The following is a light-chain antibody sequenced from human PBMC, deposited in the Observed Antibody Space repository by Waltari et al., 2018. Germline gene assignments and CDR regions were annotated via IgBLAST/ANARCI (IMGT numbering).Light chain of an antibody. V-gene: IGKV2-28*01. CDR1: QSLLHSSGYNY. CDR2: LGS. Sequence: IVMTQSPLSLPFTPGAPASICCRSSQSLLHSSGYNYLDWYLQTPGQSPQLLIYLGSNRASGVPDRFSGGGSGTDFTLTISSLQSEDFAIYYCQQYNNWPPITFGQGTRLDIK. CDR3: QQYNNWPPIT. J-gene: IGKJ5*01.